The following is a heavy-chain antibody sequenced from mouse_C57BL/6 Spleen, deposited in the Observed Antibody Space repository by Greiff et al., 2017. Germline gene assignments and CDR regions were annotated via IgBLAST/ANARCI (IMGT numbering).Heavy chain of an antibody. J-gene: IGHJ3*01. CDR2: IHPNSGRT. CDR3: ARETTMVTTQAY. D-gene: IGHD2-2*01. Sequence: QVQLQQPGAELVKPGASVKLSCKASGYTFTRYWMPWVKQRPGQGLEWIGIIHPNSGRTYYNEKFKSKATLTVDKSSSTAYMQLSSLTSEDSAVYYCARETTMVTTQAYWGQGTLVTVSA. CDR1: GYTFTRYW. V-gene: IGHV1-64*01.